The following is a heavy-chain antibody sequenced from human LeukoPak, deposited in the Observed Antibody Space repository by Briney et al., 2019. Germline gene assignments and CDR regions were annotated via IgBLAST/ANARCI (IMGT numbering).Heavy chain of an antibody. Sequence: GGSLRLSCAASGFTFSTYAMVWVRQAPGKGLELVSAISGSDTGTYYADSVKGRFTISRDNSKNTLYVQMNSLRAEDTAVYYCAKGLYHYYGSGSYTLDFWGQGTQVTVSS. V-gene: IGHV3-23*01. CDR1: GFTFSTYA. CDR3: AKGLYHYYGSGSYTLDF. J-gene: IGHJ4*02. CDR2: ISGSDTGT. D-gene: IGHD3-10*01.